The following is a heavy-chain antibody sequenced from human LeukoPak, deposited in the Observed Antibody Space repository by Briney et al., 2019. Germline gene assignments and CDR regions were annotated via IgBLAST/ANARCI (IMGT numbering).Heavy chain of an antibody. J-gene: IGHJ6*02. CDR3: ARSHYDRSGDYNPHYYYGMDV. Sequence: QAGGSLRLSCAASGFTFSSYWMHWVRQAPGKGLVWVSRINSDGSSTSYADSVKGRFTISRDNAKNTLYLQMNSLRAEDTAVYYCARSHYDRSGDYNPHYYYGMDVWGQGTTVTVSS. V-gene: IGHV3-74*01. CDR2: INSDGSST. CDR1: GFTFSSYW. D-gene: IGHD3-22*01.